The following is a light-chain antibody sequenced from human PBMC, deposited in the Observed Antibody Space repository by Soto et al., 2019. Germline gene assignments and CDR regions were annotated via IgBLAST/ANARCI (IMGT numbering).Light chain of an antibody. J-gene: IGKJ4*01. CDR2: LGS. V-gene: IGKV2-28*01. CDR3: MQALQTPLT. Sequence: DIVMTQSPLSLPVTPGEPASISCRSSQSLLHSNGYNYLDWYLQKPGQSPQLLIYLGSNRASGVPARFSGSGSGTDFTLKISSVEADDVVVYYCMQALQTPLTFGGGTKVEIK. CDR1: QSLLHSNGYNY.